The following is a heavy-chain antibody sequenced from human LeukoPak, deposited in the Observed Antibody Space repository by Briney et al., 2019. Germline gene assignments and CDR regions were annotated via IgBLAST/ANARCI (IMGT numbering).Heavy chain of an antibody. V-gene: IGHV4-4*07. Sequence: SETLSLTCTVSGGSISSYYWSWIRQPAGKGLEWIGRIYPTGSTNYNPSLKSRVTMSVDASEKQLSLKLSSVTAADTAVYYCARAGYYGSGSYNYWGQGTLVTVSS. CDR3: ARAGYYGSGSYNY. J-gene: IGHJ4*02. CDR1: GGSISSYY. CDR2: IYPTGST. D-gene: IGHD3-10*01.